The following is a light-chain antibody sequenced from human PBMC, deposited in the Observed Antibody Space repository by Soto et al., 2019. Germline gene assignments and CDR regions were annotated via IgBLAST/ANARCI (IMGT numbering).Light chain of an antibody. Sequence: QSVLTQPPSVSGAPGQRVTISCTGNNSNIGAGSGVNWYQQFPNRAPKLLIYANTHRPSGVPDRFSGSTSGTSASLAISGLQSEDEADYYCAAWSDSLNGYVFGAGTKLTVL. J-gene: IGLJ1*01. CDR2: ANT. CDR1: NSNIGAGSG. CDR3: AAWSDSLNGYV. V-gene: IGLV1-40*01.